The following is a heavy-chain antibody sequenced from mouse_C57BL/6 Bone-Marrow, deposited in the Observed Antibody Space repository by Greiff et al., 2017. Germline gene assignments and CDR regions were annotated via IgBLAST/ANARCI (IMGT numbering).Heavy chain of an antibody. CDR3: TNLLAWFAY. Sequence: EVQLVESGAELVRPGASVKLSCTASGFNIKDDYMHWVKQRPEQGLEWIGWIDPENGDTEYASKFQGKATITADTSSNTAYLQLSSLTSEDTAVYYCTNLLAWFAYWGQGTLVTVSA. V-gene: IGHV14-4*01. J-gene: IGHJ3*01. D-gene: IGHD2-10*01. CDR1: GFNIKDDY. CDR2: IDPENGDT.